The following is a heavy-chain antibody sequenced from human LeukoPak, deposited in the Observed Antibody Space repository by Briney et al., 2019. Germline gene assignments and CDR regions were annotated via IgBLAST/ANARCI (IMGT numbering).Heavy chain of an antibody. D-gene: IGHD1-26*01. Sequence: ASVKVSCKTSGYTSTTYGISWVRQAPGQGLEWMGWTYNTYTHYAQTLRDRLTMTTDTSTSTSYMELRSLRSDDTAVYYCARSRWEPPDAFDIWGQGTMVTVSS. J-gene: IGHJ3*02. CDR2: TYNTYT. CDR1: GYTSTTYG. V-gene: IGHV1-18*01. CDR3: ARSRWEPPDAFDI.